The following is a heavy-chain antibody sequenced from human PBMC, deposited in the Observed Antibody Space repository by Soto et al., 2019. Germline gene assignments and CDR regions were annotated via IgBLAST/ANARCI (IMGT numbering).Heavy chain of an antibody. V-gene: IGHV3-74*01. CDR3: VRGFAVTTGGY. Sequence: EVQLVESGGGLVQSGGSLRLSCAASGFTFSSYWMYWVRQAPGKGLVWVSRINSDGSSTNFADSVKGRVTISRDNAKNTLYLQMNSLRAEDTAVYYCVRGFAVTTGGYWGQGTLVTVSS. J-gene: IGHJ4*02. CDR2: INSDGSST. D-gene: IGHD1-1*01. CDR1: GFTFSSYW.